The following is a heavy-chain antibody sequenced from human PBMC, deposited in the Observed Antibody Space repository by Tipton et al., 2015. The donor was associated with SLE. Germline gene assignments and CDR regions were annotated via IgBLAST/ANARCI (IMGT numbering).Heavy chain of an antibody. CDR1: GGSIGNNY. D-gene: IGHD1-26*01. V-gene: IGHV4-4*07. CDR2: IYSSGST. Sequence: TLSLTCTVSGGSIGNNYWNWIRQSAGGLELIGRIYSSGSTIYNPSLKSRLTLSLDMSNNQFSLRVRSVTAADTAVYYCARGGGSYYDYWGQGRLVTVSS. CDR3: ARGGGSYYDY. J-gene: IGHJ4*02.